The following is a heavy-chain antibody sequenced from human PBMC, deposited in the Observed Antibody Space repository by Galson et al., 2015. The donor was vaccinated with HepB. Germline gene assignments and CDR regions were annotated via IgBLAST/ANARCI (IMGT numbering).Heavy chain of an antibody. CDR2: ISSSSSYI. Sequence: SLRLSCAASGFTFSSYSMNWVRQAPGKGLEWVSSISSSSSYIYYADSVKGRFTISRDNAKNSLYLQMNSLRAEDTAVYYCARDRDLDYYDSSGPFDYWGQGTLVTVSS. J-gene: IGHJ4*02. D-gene: IGHD3-22*01. CDR1: GFTFSSYS. V-gene: IGHV3-21*01. CDR3: ARDRDLDYYDSSGPFDY.